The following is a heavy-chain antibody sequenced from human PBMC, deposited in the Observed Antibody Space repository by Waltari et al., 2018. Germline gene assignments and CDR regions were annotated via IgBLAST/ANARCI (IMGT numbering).Heavy chain of an antibody. Sequence: QVQVEQSGSEVKRPGASVRVSCTVPGYTLAGLSIDWVRQVPAKGLEWRGRLDREDGETTYSQHFQGRITVTEDTSTTTAYMGLRTLVSDDTAVYFCHLTGRNIVLAGGTPSFYSYMDVWGRGTTVTVS. D-gene: IGHD6-13*01. V-gene: IGHV1-24*01. J-gene: IGHJ6*03. CDR3: HLTGRNIVLAGGTPSFYSYMDV. CDR1: GYTLAGLS. CDR2: LDREDGET.